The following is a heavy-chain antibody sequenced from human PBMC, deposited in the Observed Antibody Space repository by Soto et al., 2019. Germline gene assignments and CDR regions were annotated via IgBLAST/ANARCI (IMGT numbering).Heavy chain of an antibody. Sequence: PSETLSLTCTVSGGSISSGGYYWSWIRQHPGKGLEWIGYIYYSGSTYYNPSLKSRVTISVDTSKNQFSLKLSSVTAADTAVYYCARAVITMVRGVIIGRLGYYYYMDVWGKGTTVTVSS. J-gene: IGHJ6*03. CDR2: IYYSGST. CDR3: ARAVITMVRGVIIGRLGYYYYMDV. V-gene: IGHV4-31*03. D-gene: IGHD3-10*01. CDR1: GGSISSGGYY.